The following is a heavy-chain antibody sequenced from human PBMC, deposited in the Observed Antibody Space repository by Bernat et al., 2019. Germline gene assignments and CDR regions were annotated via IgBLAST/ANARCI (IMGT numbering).Heavy chain of an antibody. CDR1: GFTFSSYA. V-gene: IGHV3-23*03. CDR2: IYSGGTT. CDR3: AKDGVGASLPVAFDI. Sequence: EVQLLESGGGLVQPGGSLRLSCAASGFTFSSYAMSWVRQAPGKGLEWVSVIYSGGTTYYADSVKGRFTISRDNSKNTLYLQMNSLRAEDTAVYYCAKDGVGASLPVAFDIWGQGTMVTVSS. J-gene: IGHJ3*02. D-gene: IGHD1-26*01.